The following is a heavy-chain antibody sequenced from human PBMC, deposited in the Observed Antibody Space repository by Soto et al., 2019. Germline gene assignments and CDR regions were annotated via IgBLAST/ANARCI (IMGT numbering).Heavy chain of an antibody. D-gene: IGHD4-17*01. V-gene: IGHV4-30-4*01. J-gene: IGHJ4*02. CDR3: ARGGVYGQLDY. CDR1: GGSISSGDYY. Sequence: SETLSLTCTVSGGSISSGDYYWSWIRQPPGKGLEWIGYIYYSGSTYYNPSLKSRVTISVDTSKNQFSLKLSSVTAADTAVYYCARGGVYGQLDYWGKGTLVTVAS. CDR2: IYYSGST.